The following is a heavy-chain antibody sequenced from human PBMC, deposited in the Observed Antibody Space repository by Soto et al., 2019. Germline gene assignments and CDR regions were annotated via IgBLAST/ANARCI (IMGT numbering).Heavy chain of an antibody. CDR3: ARHYCSGGSCYSAPNYYYYYGMDV. J-gene: IGHJ6*02. D-gene: IGHD2-15*01. V-gene: IGHV5-51*01. CDR2: IYPGDSDT. Sequence: GASVKVSCKASGGTFSNLAINWVRQMPGKGLEWMGIIYPGDSDTRYSPSFQGQVTISADKSISTAYLQWSSLKASDTAMYYCARHYCSGGSCYSAPNYYYYYGMDVWGQGTTVTVSS. CDR1: GGTFSNLA.